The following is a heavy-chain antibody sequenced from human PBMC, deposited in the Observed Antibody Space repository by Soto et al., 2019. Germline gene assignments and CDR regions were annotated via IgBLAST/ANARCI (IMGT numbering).Heavy chain of an antibody. V-gene: IGHV4-4*02. CDR1: GGSISSSNW. CDR2: IYHSGST. Sequence: QVQLQESGPGLVKPSGTLSLTCAVSGGSISSSNWWSWVRQPPGKGLEWIGEIYHSGSTNYNPSLTRRVTISXAKXKXPFSLKLGSVTAADTAVYYCASCGDGYKMGLWAFDIWGQGTMVTVSS. J-gene: IGHJ3*02. D-gene: IGHD5-12*01. CDR3: ASCGDGYKMGLWAFDI.